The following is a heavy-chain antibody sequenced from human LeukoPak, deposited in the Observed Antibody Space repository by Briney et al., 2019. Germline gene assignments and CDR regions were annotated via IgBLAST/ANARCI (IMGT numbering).Heavy chain of an antibody. CDR2: ISGSGGST. CDR3: AKPTKAMVTSYFDY. Sequence: GGSLRLSCAASGFTFSNAWMSWVRQAPGKGLEWVSAISGSGGSTYYADSVRGRFTISRDNSKNTLYLQMNSLRAEDTAVYYCAKPTKAMVTSYFDYWGQGTLVTVSS. J-gene: IGHJ4*02. CDR1: GFTFSNAW. D-gene: IGHD5-18*01. V-gene: IGHV3-23*01.